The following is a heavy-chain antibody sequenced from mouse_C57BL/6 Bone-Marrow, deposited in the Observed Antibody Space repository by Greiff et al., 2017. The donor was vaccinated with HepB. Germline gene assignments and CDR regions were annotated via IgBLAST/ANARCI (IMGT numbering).Heavy chain of an antibody. Sequence: QVQLQQPGAELVRPGTSVKLSCKASGYTFTSYWMHWVKQRPGQGLEWIGVIDPSDSYTNYNQKFKGKATLTVDTSSSTAYMQLSSLTSEDSAVYYCASAYGSSYTSYWYFDVWGTGTTVTVSS. CDR1: GYTFTSYW. J-gene: IGHJ1*03. CDR3: ASAYGSSYTSYWYFDV. D-gene: IGHD1-1*01. V-gene: IGHV1-59*01. CDR2: IDPSDSYT.